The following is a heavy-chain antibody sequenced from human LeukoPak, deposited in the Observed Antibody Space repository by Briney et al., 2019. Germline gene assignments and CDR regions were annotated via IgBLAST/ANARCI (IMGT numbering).Heavy chain of an antibody. V-gene: IGHV3-43*01. CDR2: ISWDGGST. CDR1: GFTFDDYT. D-gene: IGHD6-13*01. Sequence: GGSLRLSCAASGFTFDDYTMHWLRQAPGKGLEGVSLISWDGGSTYYADTVKGRITISRDNSKNSLYLQMNSLRTEDTDLYYCAKDYSSSLRAEYFQRWGQGTLVTVSS. J-gene: IGHJ1*01. CDR3: AKDYSSSLRAEYFQR.